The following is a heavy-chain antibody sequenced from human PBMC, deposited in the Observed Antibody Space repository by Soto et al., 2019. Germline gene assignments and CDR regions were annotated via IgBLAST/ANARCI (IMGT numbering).Heavy chain of an antibody. Sequence: PSETLSLTCTVSGDSISSYYWNWIRQPAGKGLEWIGRIDASGNSNYNPSLKSRVTMSVDTSKKQFSLKVTSVTAADTAVYYCARYSSNWFQTEGMDVWGQGTTVTGSS. D-gene: IGHD6-13*01. V-gene: IGHV4-4*07. J-gene: IGHJ6*02. CDR3: ARYSSNWFQTEGMDV. CDR2: IDASGNS. CDR1: GDSISSYY.